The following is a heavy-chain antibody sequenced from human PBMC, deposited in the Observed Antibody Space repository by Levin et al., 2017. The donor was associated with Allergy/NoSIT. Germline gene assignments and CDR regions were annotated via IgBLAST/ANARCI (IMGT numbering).Heavy chain of an antibody. CDR3: ARDLYGGYGRQDAFDI. CDR1: GYTFTGYY. J-gene: IGHJ3*02. CDR2: INPNSGGT. Sequence: ASVKVSCKASGYTFTGYYMHWVRQAPGQGLEWMGWINPNSGGTNYAQKFQGRVTMTRDTSISTAYMELSRLRSDDTAVYYCARDLYGGYGRQDAFDIWGQGTMVTVSS. V-gene: IGHV1-2*02. D-gene: IGHD4-17*01.